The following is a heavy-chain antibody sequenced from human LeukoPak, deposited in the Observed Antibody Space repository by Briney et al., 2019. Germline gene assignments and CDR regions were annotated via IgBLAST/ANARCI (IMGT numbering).Heavy chain of an antibody. J-gene: IGHJ4*02. D-gene: IGHD2-21*01. CDR2: IHSGGVT. V-gene: IGHV3-53*01. CDR3: ASSVYSGSPTKSFDY. Sequence: GGSLRLSCGASGVTGSSQYMNWGRHPPGKELEWCSVIHSGGVTYYADSVKGRFTISRDNSKNILYLQMDSLRADDTAIYYCASSVYSGSPTKSFDYWGRGTLITVSS. CDR1: GVTGSSQY.